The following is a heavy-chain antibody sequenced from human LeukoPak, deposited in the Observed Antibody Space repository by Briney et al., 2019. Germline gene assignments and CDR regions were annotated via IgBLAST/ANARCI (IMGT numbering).Heavy chain of an antibody. V-gene: IGHV4-39*01. D-gene: IGHD6-13*01. CDR1: GGSTCSSSYY. CDR3: ARRIAAAGTRPFDY. J-gene: IGHJ4*02. CDR2: IYYSGST. Sequence: PSETLSLTCTVSGGSTCSSSYYWGWVRQPPGEGLEWIGSIYYSGSTYYNPSLKSRVTISVDTSKNQFSLKLSSVTAADTAVYYCARRIAAAGTRPFDYWGQGTLVTVSS.